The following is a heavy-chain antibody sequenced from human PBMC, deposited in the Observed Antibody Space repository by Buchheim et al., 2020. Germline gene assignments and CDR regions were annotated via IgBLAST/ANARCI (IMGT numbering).Heavy chain of an antibody. V-gene: IGHV3-21*01. CDR2: ISSSSSYI. CDR3: ARARELRYFDWFPLGSYYYGMDV. Sequence: EVQLVESGGGLVKPGGSLRLSCAASGFTFSSYSMNWVRQAPGKGLEWVSSISSSSSYIYYADSVKGRFTISRDNAKNSLYLQMNSLRAEDTAVYYCARARELRYFDWFPLGSYYYGMDVWGQGTT. CDR1: GFTFSSYS. J-gene: IGHJ6*02. D-gene: IGHD3-9*01.